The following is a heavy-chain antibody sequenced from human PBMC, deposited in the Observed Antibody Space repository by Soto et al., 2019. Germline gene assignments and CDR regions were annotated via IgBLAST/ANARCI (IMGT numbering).Heavy chain of an antibody. CDR1: GGSISSSSYY. CDR2: IYYSGST. CDR3: ASFYGSGSYYIYYYYGMDV. J-gene: IGHJ6*02. V-gene: IGHV4-39*01. Sequence: SETLSLTCTVSGGSISSSSYYWGWIRQPPGKGLEWIGSIYYSGSTYYNPSLKSRVTISVDTSKNQFSLKLSSVTAADTAVYYCASFYGSGSYYIYYYYGMDVWGQGTTVTVSS. D-gene: IGHD3-10*01.